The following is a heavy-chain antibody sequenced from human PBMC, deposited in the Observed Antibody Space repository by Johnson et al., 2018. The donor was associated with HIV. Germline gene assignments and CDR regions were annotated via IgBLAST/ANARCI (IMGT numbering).Heavy chain of an antibody. V-gene: IGHV3-30*14. Sequence: QVQLVESGGGVVQPERSLRLSCSASGFTFSSYAMHWVRQAPGKGLEWVACISYDGSTYYADSVKGRFTISRDNSKNTLYLQMNSLRAEDTAVYYCARAPWDYGGGAFDIWGQGTMVTVSS. D-gene: IGHD4-23*01. CDR3: ARAPWDYGGGAFDI. CDR1: GFTFSSYA. J-gene: IGHJ3*02. CDR2: ISYDGST.